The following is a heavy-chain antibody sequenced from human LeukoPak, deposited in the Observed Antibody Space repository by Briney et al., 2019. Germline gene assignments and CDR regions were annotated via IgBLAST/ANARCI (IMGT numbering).Heavy chain of an antibody. CDR2: IFYSGST. J-gene: IGHJ4*02. Sequence: SETLSLTCTVSGGSINSSSYYWGWIRQPPGKGLEWIGNIFYSGSTYYSPSLRSRVTISLDTSKNQFSLKLSSVTAADTAVYYCARAAGYSSSWYSDAFDYWGQGTLVTVSS. V-gene: IGHV4-39*07. CDR1: GGSINSSSYY. D-gene: IGHD6-13*01. CDR3: ARAAGYSSSWYSDAFDY.